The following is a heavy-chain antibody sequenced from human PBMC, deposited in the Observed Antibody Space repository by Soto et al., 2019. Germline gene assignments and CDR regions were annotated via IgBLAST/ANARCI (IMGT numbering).Heavy chain of an antibody. Sequence: SETLSLTCTVSGGSIGSSNSYWGWIRQPPGKGLEWIGTIYYSGSTYYNPSLKSRVTISVDTTKNQFSLKLSSVTAADTAVYFCGRHFTIRTYCYYMDVWGKGTTVTVSS. J-gene: IGHJ6*03. CDR3: GRHFTIRTYCYYMDV. CDR1: GGSIGSSNSY. D-gene: IGHD3-3*01. V-gene: IGHV4-39*01. CDR2: IYYSGST.